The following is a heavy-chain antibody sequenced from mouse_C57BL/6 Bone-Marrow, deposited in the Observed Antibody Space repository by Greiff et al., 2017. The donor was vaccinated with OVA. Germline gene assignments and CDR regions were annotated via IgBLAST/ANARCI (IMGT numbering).Heavy chain of an antibody. CDR1: GYAFSSYW. CDR3: ARGAY. J-gene: IGHJ3*01. Sequence: HLQHSFSDLLNPLASVKISCKASGYAFSSYWMNWVKQRPGKGLEWIGQIYPGDGDTNYNGKFKGKATLTADKSSSTAYMQLSSLTSEDSAVYFCARGAYWGQGTLVTVSA. CDR2: IYPGDGDT. V-gene: IGHV1-80*01.